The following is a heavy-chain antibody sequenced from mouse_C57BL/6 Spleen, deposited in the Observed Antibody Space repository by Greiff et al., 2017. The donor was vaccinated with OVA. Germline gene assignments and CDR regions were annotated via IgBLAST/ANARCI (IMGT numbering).Heavy chain of an antibody. CDR3: AMRYSNYRYYFDY. CDR1: GYTFTTYP. V-gene: IGHV1-47*01. J-gene: IGHJ2*01. Sequence: VKLMESGAELVKPGASVKMSCKASGYTFTTYPIEWMKQNHGKSLEWIGNFHPYNDDTKYNEKFKGKATLTVEKSSSTVYLELSRLTSDDSAVYYCAMRYSNYRYYFDYWGQGTTLTVSS. D-gene: IGHD2-5*01. CDR2: FHPYNDDT.